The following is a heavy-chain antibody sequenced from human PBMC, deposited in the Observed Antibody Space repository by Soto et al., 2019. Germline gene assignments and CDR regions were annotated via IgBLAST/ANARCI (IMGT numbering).Heavy chain of an antibody. Sequence: TSETLSLTCTVSGGSISSGGYYWSWIRQHPGKGLEWIGYIYYSGSTYYNPSLKSRVTISVDTSKNRFSLKLSSVTAADTAVYYCARDIVVVPAAIRYFDYWGQGTLVTVSS. CDR2: IYYSGST. J-gene: IGHJ4*02. CDR3: ARDIVVVPAAIRYFDY. V-gene: IGHV4-31*03. D-gene: IGHD2-2*02. CDR1: GGSISSGGYY.